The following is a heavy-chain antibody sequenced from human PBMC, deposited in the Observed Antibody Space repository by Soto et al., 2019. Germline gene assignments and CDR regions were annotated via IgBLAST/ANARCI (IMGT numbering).Heavy chain of an antibody. CDR2: IWYDGSNK. V-gene: IGHV3-33*01. D-gene: IGHD3-22*01. CDR1: GFTFSSYG. CDR3: ARKPIRYDSSGYFYFDY. Sequence: GGSLRLSCAASGFTFSSYGMHWVRQAPGKGLEWVAVIWYDGSNKYYADSVKGRFTISRDNSKNTLYLQMNSLRAEDTAVYYCARKPIRYDSSGYFYFDYWGQGTLVTVSS. J-gene: IGHJ4*02.